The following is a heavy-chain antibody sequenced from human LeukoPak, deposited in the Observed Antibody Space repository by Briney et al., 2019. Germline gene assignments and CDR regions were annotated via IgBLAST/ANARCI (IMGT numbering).Heavy chain of an antibody. Sequence: SETVSLTCTVSGGSVSSDGYFWTWIRQSPGKGLEWIGYIYYSGSTNYDPSLKSRVTISLDTSKSQISLKLSSVTAADTAVYYCARGQRRPQEYWGQGTVVTVSS. V-gene: IGHV4-61*08. CDR2: IYYSGST. J-gene: IGHJ4*02. CDR3: ARGQRRPQEY. CDR1: GGSVSSDGYF.